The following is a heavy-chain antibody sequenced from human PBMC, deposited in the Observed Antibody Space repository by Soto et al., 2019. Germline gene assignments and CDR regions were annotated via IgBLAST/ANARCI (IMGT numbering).Heavy chain of an antibody. CDR1: GFTFSNAW. Sequence: GGSLRLSCAASGFTFSNAWMNWVRQAPGKGLEWVGRIKSKTDGGTTDYAAPVKGRFTISRDDSKNTLYLQMNSLKTEDTAVYYCTSTRSQHYYYYGMDVWGQGTTVTVSS. CDR2: IKSKTDGGTT. V-gene: IGHV3-15*07. CDR3: TSTRSQHYYYYGMDV. J-gene: IGHJ6*02.